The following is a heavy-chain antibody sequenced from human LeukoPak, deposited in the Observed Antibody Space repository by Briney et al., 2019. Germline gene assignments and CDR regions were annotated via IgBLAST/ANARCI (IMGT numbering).Heavy chain of an antibody. CDR1: GYTFTSYD. CDR3: ARGRPLWFGEFLHYYYGMDV. D-gene: IGHD3-10*01. Sequence: ASVKVSCKASGYTFTSYDINWVRQATGQGLEWMGWMNPNRGNTGYAQKFQGRVTMTRNTSISTAYMELSSLRSEDTAVYYCARGRPLWFGEFLHYYYGMDVWGQGTTVTVSS. J-gene: IGHJ6*02. CDR2: MNPNRGNT. V-gene: IGHV1-8*01.